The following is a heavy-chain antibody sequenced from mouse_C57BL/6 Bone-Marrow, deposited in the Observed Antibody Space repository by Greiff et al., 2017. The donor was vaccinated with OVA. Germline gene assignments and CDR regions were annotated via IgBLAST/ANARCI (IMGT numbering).Heavy chain of an antibody. CDR1: GYTFTSYW. CDR3: ARYGYGSSYDY. J-gene: IGHJ2*01. Sequence: QVQLKQPGAELVRPGSSVKLSCKASGYTFTSYWMHWVKQRPIQGLEWIGNIDPSDSETHYNQKFKDKATLTVDKSSSTAYMQLSSLTSEDSAVYYCARYGYGSSYDYWGQGTTLTVSS. D-gene: IGHD1-1*01. V-gene: IGHV1-52*01. CDR2: IDPSDSET.